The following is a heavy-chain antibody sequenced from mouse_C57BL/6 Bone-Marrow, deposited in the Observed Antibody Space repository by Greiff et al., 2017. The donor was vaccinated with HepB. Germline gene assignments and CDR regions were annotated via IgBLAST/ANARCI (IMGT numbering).Heavy chain of an antibody. V-gene: IGHV1-52*01. CDR2: IDPSDSET. CDR1: GYTFTSYW. D-gene: IGHD1-3*01. Sequence: QVQLKQPGAELVRPGSSVKLSCKASGYTFTSYWMHWVKQRPIQGLEWIGNIDPSDSETHYNQKFKDKATLTVDKSSSTAYMQLSSLTSEDSAVYYCAFRSSFYFDYWGQGTTLTVSS. CDR3: AFRSSFYFDY. J-gene: IGHJ2*01.